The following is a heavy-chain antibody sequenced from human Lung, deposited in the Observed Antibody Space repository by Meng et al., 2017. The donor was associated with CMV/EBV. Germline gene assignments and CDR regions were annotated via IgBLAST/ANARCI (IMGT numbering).Heavy chain of an antibody. J-gene: IGHJ5*02. CDR3: ARDLPGGTKGTWLDL. CDR1: GYIFNNYG. CDR2: ISAYNGNT. D-gene: IGHD1-14*01. V-gene: IGHV1-18*01. Sequence: QVQLLQSGAELKKPGASVKVSCKASGYIFNNYGVSWVRQAPGQGPEWMGWISAYNGNTNYAQNIQGRFTMTTDTSTSTAYMELRSLRSDDTAVYYCARDLPGGTKGTWLDLWGQGTLVTVSS.